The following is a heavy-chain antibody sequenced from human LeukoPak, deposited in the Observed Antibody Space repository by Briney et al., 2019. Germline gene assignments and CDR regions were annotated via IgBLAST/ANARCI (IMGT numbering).Heavy chain of an antibody. CDR2: LYYSGR. D-gene: IGHD3-16*01. Sequence: SETLSLTCTVFGDSISSSSYYWGWIRQPPGKGLEWIGSLYYSGRYYNPSLKSRVTISVDTSKNQFSLKLSSVTAADTAVYYCARVDVWGSSTSDYFDYWGQGTLVTVSS. CDR1: GDSISSSSYY. V-gene: IGHV4-39*07. CDR3: ARVDVWGSSTSDYFDY. J-gene: IGHJ4*02.